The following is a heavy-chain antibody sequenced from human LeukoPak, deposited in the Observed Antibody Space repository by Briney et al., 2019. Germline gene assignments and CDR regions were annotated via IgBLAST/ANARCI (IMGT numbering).Heavy chain of an antibody. J-gene: IGHJ5*02. V-gene: IGHV4-39*07. CDR3: ARGRYYYGSGSYYKNWFDP. CDR1: SGSISTSNYY. D-gene: IGHD3-10*01. Sequence: SETLSLTCTVSSGSISTSNYYWGWVCQPPGKALEWIGNIFYSGSTYYSPSLKSRVTISLDTSKNQFSLKLSSVTAADTAVYYCARGRYYYGSGSYYKNWFDPWGQGTLVTVSS. CDR2: IFYSGST.